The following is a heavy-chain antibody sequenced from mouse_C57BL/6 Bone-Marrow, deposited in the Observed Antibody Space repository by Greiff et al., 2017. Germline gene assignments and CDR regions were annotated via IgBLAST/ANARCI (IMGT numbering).Heavy chain of an antibody. CDR1: GYTFTSYW. J-gene: IGHJ4*01. Sequence: VQLQQPGAELVRPGSSVTLSCKASGYTFTSYWMHWVKQRPIQGLDWIGNIDPSDSETHYTQKFKNKATLTVDKSSSTAYMQLSSLTSEDSAVYYCARGGAAMDYWGQGTSVTVSS. V-gene: IGHV1-52*01. CDR3: ARGGAAMDY. CDR2: IDPSDSET.